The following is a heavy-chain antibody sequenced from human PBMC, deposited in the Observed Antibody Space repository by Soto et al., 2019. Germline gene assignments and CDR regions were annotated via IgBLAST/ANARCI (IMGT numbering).Heavy chain of an antibody. CDR1: GFTFSSYW. CDR3: ARDLRRLPQSARFDP. J-gene: IGHJ5*02. CDR2: INSDGSST. Sequence: EVQLVESGGGLVQPGGSLRLSCAASGFTFSSYWMHWVRQAPGKGLVWVSRINSDGSSTSYADSVKGRFTISRDNAKKTLYLQMNSLRAEDTAVYYCARDLRRLPQSARFDPWGQGTLVTVSS. V-gene: IGHV3-74*01.